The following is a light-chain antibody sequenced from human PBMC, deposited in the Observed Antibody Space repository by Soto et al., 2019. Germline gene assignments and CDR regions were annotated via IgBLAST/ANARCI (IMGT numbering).Light chain of an antibody. V-gene: IGLV2-14*01. J-gene: IGLJ2*01. Sequence: QSVLTQPASVSGSPGQSITISCAGTRDDIGAYDYVSWYQQHPGNAPKPLVYEVTNRPSGVSDRFSGSKSGNTASLTISGLQAEDEADYYCNSYTNSSAVVFGGGTKVTV. CDR1: RDDIGAYDY. CDR2: EVT. CDR3: NSYTNSSAVV.